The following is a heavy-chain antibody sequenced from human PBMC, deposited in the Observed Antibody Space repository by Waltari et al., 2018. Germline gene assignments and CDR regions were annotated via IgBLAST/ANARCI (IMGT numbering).Heavy chain of an antibody. CDR2: IYYSGST. Sequence: QVQLQESGPGLVKPSETLSLTCTVSGGSIRSHYLSWIRQPPGKGLEWIGYIYYSGSTNYNPSLKSRVTISVDTSKNQFSLKLSSVTAADTAVYYCARDGGGMWEGRFDYWGQGTLVTVSS. D-gene: IGHD3-16*01. CDR1: GGSIRSHY. V-gene: IGHV4-59*11. CDR3: ARDGGGMWEGRFDY. J-gene: IGHJ4*02.